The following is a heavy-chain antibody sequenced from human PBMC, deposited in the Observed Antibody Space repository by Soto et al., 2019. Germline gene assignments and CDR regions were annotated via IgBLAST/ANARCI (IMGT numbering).Heavy chain of an antibody. J-gene: IGHJ4*01. D-gene: IGHD3-16*01. V-gene: IGHV1-18*01. Sequence: QVQLVQSGDEVRKPGSSVKVSCKASGYIFVNYGIAWVRQAPGQGLEWMGWISPYSGNTHYASKVQGRLTMTTDTPTRTPNGALGTRPSARTPWYYWGMGDNTVPPTPQTVGAQGTPLTFSS. CDR1: GYIFVNYG. CDR2: ISPYSGNT. CDR3: GMGDNTVPPTPQTV.